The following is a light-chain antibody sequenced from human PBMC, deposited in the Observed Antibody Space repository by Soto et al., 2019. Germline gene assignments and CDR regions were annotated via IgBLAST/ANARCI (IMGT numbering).Light chain of an antibody. V-gene: IGKV3-20*01. CDR1: QSVSSSY. J-gene: IGKJ5*01. CDR3: QQYGSSPPVT. CDR2: GAS. Sequence: EIVLTQSPGTLSLSPGERATLSCRASQSVSSSYLAWYQQKPGQAPRLLIYGASGRATCIPDRFSGSGSGTNFTLTISRLEAEDFAVYYCQQYGSSPPVTFGQGTRLEIK.